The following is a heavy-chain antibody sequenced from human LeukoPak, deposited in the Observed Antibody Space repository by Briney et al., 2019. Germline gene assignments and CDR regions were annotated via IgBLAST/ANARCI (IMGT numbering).Heavy chain of an antibody. CDR3: ARLPLDYGDYGGFDY. J-gene: IGHJ4*02. CDR2: IYYTGST. V-gene: IGHV4-59*08. D-gene: IGHD4-23*01. CDR1: GGSIDSYY. Sequence: SETLSLTCTVSGGSIDSYYWSWLRQPPGKGLEWIGYIYYTGSTEYHPSLKSRVTISLDTSKNQFSLKLSSVTAADTAIYYCARLPLDYGDYGGFDYWGQGTLVTVST.